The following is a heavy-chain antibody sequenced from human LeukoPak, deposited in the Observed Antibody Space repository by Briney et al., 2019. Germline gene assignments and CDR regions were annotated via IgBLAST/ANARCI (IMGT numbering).Heavy chain of an antibody. V-gene: IGHV3-30*18. D-gene: IGHD6-19*01. CDR2: ISTDGSNT. J-gene: IGHJ4*02. Sequence: PGGSLRLSCAASGFTFSSYAMSWVRQAPGKGLEWVAVISTDGSNTYYADSAKGRFTISRDNSKNTLYLQMNGLRAEDTAVYYCAKRHSSDWYCADYWGQGTLVTVSS. CDR1: GFTFSSYA. CDR3: AKRHSSDWYCADY.